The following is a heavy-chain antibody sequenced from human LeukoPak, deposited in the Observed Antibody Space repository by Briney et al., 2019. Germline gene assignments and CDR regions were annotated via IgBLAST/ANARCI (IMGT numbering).Heavy chain of an antibody. CDR1: GFTFSSYT. J-gene: IGHJ4*02. CDR3: ARRGIGYCSSTSCYSDY. D-gene: IGHD2-2*01. V-gene: IGHV3-21*01. Sequence: PGGSLRLSCAASGFTFSSYTMNWVCQAPGKGLEWVSVKGRFTISRDNAKNSLYLQMNSLRAEDTAVYYCARRGIGYCSSTSCYSDYWGQGTLVTVSS.